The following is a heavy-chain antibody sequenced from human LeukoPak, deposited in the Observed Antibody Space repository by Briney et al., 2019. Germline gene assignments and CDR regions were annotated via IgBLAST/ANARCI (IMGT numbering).Heavy chain of an antibody. V-gene: IGHV1-46*01. CDR1: GYTFTSNY. CDR3: AREPYSSGWTYNWFDP. Sequence: ASVKVSCKASGYTFTSNYIHWVRQATGQGLEWMGMIYPRDGSTSYAQKLQGRVTMTTDTSTSTVYMELRSLRSDDTAVYYCAREPYSSGWTYNWFDPWGQGTLVTVSS. CDR2: IYPRDGST. D-gene: IGHD6-19*01. J-gene: IGHJ5*02.